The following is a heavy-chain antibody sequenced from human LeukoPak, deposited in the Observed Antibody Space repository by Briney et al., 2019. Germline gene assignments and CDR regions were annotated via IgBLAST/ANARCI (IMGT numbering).Heavy chain of an antibody. CDR2: IKQGGSEK. CDR3: ARAVSGAGAFYFDY. J-gene: IGHJ4*02. D-gene: IGHD2-15*01. Sequence: GGSLRLPCVASGFMFSSYWMNWVRQAPGKGLEWVANIKQGGSEKYYVDSVKGRFTISRDNAKNSLYLQMNSLRAEDTAVYYCARAVSGAGAFYFDYWGQGTLVTVSS. CDR1: GFMFSSYW. V-gene: IGHV3-7*03.